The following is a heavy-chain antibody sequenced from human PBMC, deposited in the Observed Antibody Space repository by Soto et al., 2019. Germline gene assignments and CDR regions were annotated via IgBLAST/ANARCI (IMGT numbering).Heavy chain of an antibody. CDR1: GFTFSSYA. CDR2: ISGSGGST. D-gene: IGHD3-3*01. Sequence: EVQLLESGGGLVQPGGSLRLSCAASGFTFSSYAMSWVRQAPGKGLEWVSAISGSGGSTYYADSVKGRFTIASDNSKNTLYLQMNSLRAEDTAVYYCAKRPGYDFWSGYYIDWGQGTLVTVSS. J-gene: IGHJ4*02. CDR3: AKRPGYDFWSGYYID. V-gene: IGHV3-23*01.